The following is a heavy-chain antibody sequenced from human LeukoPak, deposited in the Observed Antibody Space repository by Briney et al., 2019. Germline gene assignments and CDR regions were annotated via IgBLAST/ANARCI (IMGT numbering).Heavy chain of an antibody. CDR3: ARDKYYGSGSQREDV. D-gene: IGHD3-10*01. J-gene: IGHJ6*02. CDR2: ISSSGSTI. V-gene: IGHV3-11*01. CDR1: GFTFSDYY. Sequence: PGGSPRLSCAASGFTFSDYYMSWIRQAPGKGLEWVPYISSSGSTIYYADSVKGRFTISRDNAKNSLYLQMNSLRAEDTAVYYCARDKYYGSGSQREDVWGQGTTVTVSS.